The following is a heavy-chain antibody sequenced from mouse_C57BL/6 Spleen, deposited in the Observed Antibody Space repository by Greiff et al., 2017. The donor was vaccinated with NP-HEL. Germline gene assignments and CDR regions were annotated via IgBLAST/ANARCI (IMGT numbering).Heavy chain of an antibody. CDR3: ARDRYLGYFDY. J-gene: IGHJ2*01. CDR2: ISDGGSYT. D-gene: IGHD2-14*01. CDR1: GFTFSSYA. V-gene: IGHV5-4*01. Sequence: EVKVVESGGGLVKPGGSLKLSCAASGFTFSSYAMSWVRQTPEKRLEWVATISDGGSYTYYPDNVKGRVTISRDNAKNNLYLQMSHLKSEDTAMYYCARDRYLGYFDYWGQGTTLTVSS.